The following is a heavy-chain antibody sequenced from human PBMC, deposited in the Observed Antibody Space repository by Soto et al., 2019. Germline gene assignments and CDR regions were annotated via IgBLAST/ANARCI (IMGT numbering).Heavy chain of an antibody. Sequence: SETLYITCTVSGSAINSYFRTWIRQLPGNGLEWIGRIHSRGSTKYNPSLQSRVTMSLDTSKNQFSLRLTSVTAADTAVYYCARAQRFPDWLDPRSQGALVTVAS. V-gene: IGHV4-4*07. CDR2: IHSRGST. D-gene: IGHD3-3*01. J-gene: IGHJ5*02. CDR1: GSAINSYF. CDR3: ARAQRFPDWLDP.